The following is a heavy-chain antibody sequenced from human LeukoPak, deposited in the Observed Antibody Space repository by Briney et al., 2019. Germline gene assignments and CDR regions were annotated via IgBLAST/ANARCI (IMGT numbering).Heavy chain of an antibody. D-gene: IGHD6-19*01. Sequence: GASVKVSCKASGYTFTSYAMNWVRQAPGQGLEWMGIINPSGGSTSYAQKFQGRVTMTRDTSTSTVYMELSSLRSEDTAVYYCARDTTQWLGNDAFDIWGQGTMVTVSS. CDR2: INPSGGST. J-gene: IGHJ3*02. CDR3: ARDTTQWLGNDAFDI. V-gene: IGHV1-46*01. CDR1: GYTFTSYA.